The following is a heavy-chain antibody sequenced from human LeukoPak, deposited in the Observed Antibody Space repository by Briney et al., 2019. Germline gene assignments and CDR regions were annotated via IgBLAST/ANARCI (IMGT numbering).Heavy chain of an antibody. CDR3: AREDGGPYSPFDY. J-gene: IGHJ4*02. CDR1: GFTFSDYY. V-gene: IGHV3-53*01. D-gene: IGHD2-15*01. Sequence: GGSLTLSCAASGFTFSDYYMSWIRQAPGKGLEWVSVIYSGGSTYYTDSVKGRFTISRDNSRNTLYLQMNSLRAEDTAVYYCAREDGGPYSPFDYWGQGTLVTVSS. CDR2: IYSGGST.